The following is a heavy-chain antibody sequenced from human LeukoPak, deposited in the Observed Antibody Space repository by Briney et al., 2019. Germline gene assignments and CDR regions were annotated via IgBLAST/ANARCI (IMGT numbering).Heavy chain of an antibody. Sequence: ASVKVSCKASGYTFTSYGISWVRQAPGQGLEWMGWINTNTGNPTYAQGFTGRFVFSLDTSVSTAYLQISSLKAEDTAVYYCARVSFDRTRPMRYWGQGTLVTVSS. D-gene: IGHD3-22*01. J-gene: IGHJ4*02. CDR1: GYTFTSYG. CDR3: ARVSFDRTRPMRY. CDR2: INTNTGNP. V-gene: IGHV7-4-1*02.